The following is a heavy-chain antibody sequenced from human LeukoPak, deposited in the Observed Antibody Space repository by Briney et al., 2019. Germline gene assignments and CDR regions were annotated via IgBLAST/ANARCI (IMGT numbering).Heavy chain of an antibody. J-gene: IGHJ4*02. CDR1: GYTFTSYY. V-gene: IGHV1-46*01. CDR2: INPSGGST. Sequence: ASVKVSCKASGYTFTSYYMHWVRQAPGQGLEWMGIINPSGGSTSYAQKFQGRVTMTRDMSTSTVYMELSSLRSEDTAVYYCARDQAYYDILTVNDYWGQGTLVTVSS. CDR3: ARDQAYYDILTVNDY. D-gene: IGHD3-9*01.